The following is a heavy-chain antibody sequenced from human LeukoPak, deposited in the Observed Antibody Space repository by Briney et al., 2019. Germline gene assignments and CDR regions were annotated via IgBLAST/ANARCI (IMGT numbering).Heavy chain of an antibody. V-gene: IGHV6-1*01. CDR1: GDSVSRDTAA. CDR3: ARGQWLARKDYYAMDV. Sequence: SQTLSLTCAISGDSVSRDTAAWNWIRQSPSRGFEWLGRTYYRSKWYTDYAESLKSRITINVDTSRNQFSLPLNSVTPDDTAVYHCARGQWLARKDYYAMDVWGQGTTVTVSS. D-gene: IGHD6-19*01. CDR2: TYYRSKWYT. J-gene: IGHJ6*02.